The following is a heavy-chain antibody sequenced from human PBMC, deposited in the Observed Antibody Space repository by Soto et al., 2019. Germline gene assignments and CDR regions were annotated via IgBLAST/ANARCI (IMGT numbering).Heavy chain of an antibody. D-gene: IGHD2-15*01. J-gene: IGHJ6*02. CDR1: GFTVSDHY. CDR2: TRNKANSYTT. CDR3: ASTSDPPGYCSGGSCYDYYGMDV. Sequence: EVQLVESRGGLVQPGGSLRLSCAASGFTVSDHYMDWVRQAPGKGLEWVGRTRNKANSYTTEYAASVKGRFTISRDDSKNSLYLQMNSLKTEDTAVYYCASTSDPPGYCSGGSCYDYYGMDVWGQGTTVTVSS. V-gene: IGHV3-72*01.